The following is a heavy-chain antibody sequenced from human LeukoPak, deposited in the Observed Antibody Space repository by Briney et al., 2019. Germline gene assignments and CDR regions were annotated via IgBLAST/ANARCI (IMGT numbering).Heavy chain of an antibody. CDR3: ARGEGARDGYNYEGPFYFDY. CDR1: GGSFSGYY. J-gene: IGHJ4*02. CDR2: INHSGST. V-gene: IGHV4-34*01. Sequence: SETLSLTCAVYGGSFSGYYWSWIRQPPGKGLEWIGEINHSGSTNNNSSLESRVTISVDTSKNQFSLKLSSVTAADTAVYYCARGEGARDGYNYEGPFYFDYWGQGTLVTVSS. D-gene: IGHD5-24*01.